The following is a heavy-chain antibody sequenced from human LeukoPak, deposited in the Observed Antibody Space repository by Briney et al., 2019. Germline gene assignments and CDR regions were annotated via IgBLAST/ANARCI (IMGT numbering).Heavy chain of an antibody. D-gene: IGHD5-12*01. Sequence: PGGSLRLFCAASGFTFSSYGMHWVRQAPGKGLEWVAVISYDGSNKYYADSVKGRFTISRDNSKNTLYLQMNSLRAEDTAVYYCAKDSGYSAEYFQHWGQGTLVTVSS. CDR2: ISYDGSNK. CDR3: AKDSGYSAEYFQH. J-gene: IGHJ1*01. V-gene: IGHV3-30*18. CDR1: GFTFSSYG.